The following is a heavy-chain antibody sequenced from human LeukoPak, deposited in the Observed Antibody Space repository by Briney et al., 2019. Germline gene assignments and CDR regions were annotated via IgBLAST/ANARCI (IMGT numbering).Heavy chain of an antibody. Sequence: ASVKVSCKAPGYTFTSYGISWVRQAPGQGLEWMGWISAYNGNTNYAQKLQGRVTMTTDTSTSTAYMELRSLRSDDTAVYYCARDRSYYGSGSLWGQGTLVTVSS. CDR3: ARDRSYYGSGSL. CDR2: ISAYNGNT. CDR1: GYTFTSYG. V-gene: IGHV1-18*04. J-gene: IGHJ4*02. D-gene: IGHD3-10*01.